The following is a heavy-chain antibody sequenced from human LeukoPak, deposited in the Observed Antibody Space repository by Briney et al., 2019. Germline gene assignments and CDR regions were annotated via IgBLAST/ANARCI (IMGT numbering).Heavy chain of an antibody. CDR1: GGSISSYY. CDR3: ARADPMYSSSWFGWFDP. J-gene: IGHJ5*02. D-gene: IGHD6-13*01. V-gene: IGHV4-59*01. CDR2: IYYSGST. Sequence: SETLSLTCTVSGGSISSYYWSWIRQPPGKGLEWIGYIYYSGSTNYNPPLKSRVTISVDTSKNQFSLKLSSVTAADTAVYYCARADPMYSSSWFGWFDPWGQGTLVTVSS.